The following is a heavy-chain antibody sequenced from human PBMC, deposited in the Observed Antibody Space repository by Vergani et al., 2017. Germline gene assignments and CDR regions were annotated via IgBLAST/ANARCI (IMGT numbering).Heavy chain of an antibody. D-gene: IGHD3-22*01. J-gene: IGHJ4*02. CDR3: ARGYYDSSGYYYDY. CDR1: GGSISSYY. V-gene: IGHV4-59*01. Sequence: QVQLQESGPGLVKPSQTLSLTCTVSGGSISSYYWSWIRQPPGKGLEWIGYIYYSGSTNYNPSLKSRVTISVDTSKNQFYLKLSSVTAADTAVYYCARGYYDSSGYYYDYWGQGTLVTVSS. CDR2: IYYSGST.